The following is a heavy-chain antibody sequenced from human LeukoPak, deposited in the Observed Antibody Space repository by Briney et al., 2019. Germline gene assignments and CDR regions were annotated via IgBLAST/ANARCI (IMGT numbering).Heavy chain of an antibody. V-gene: IGHV3-48*01. CDR1: GFTFSSYS. CDR2: ISSSSSTI. CDR3: ARGSHSSVWHYLFDY. J-gene: IGHJ4*02. Sequence: PGGSLRLSCAASGFTFSSYSMNWVRPAPGKGLEWVSYISSSSSTIYYADSVKGRFTISRDNAKNSLYLQMNSLRAEDTAVYYCARGSHSSVWHYLFDYWGQGTLVTVSS. D-gene: IGHD6-19*01.